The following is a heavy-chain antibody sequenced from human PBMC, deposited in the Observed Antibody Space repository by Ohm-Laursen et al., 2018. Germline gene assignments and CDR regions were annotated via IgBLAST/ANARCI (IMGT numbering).Heavy chain of an antibody. Sequence: SLRLSCSASGFTFSSYAMSWVRQAPGKGLEWVSAISGSGGTTYEDSVKGRFTISRDNARNSLYLQMNSLRAEDTAVYYCARDRIAARRGDFDYWGQGTLVTVSS. V-gene: IGHV3-23*01. CDR1: GFTFSSYA. CDR2: ISGSGGTT. J-gene: IGHJ4*02. CDR3: ARDRIAARRGDFDY. D-gene: IGHD6-6*01.